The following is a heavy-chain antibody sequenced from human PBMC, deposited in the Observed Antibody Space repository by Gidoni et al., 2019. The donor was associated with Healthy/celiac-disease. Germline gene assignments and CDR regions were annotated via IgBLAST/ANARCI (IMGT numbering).Heavy chain of an antibody. D-gene: IGHD5-12*01. CDR3: ARDQQEVATPEGWFDP. Sequence: QVQLVESGGGVVQPGRSLRLSCAASGFRFSSYAMHWVRQATGKGLEWVAVISYYGSNKYYADSVKGRFTISRDNSKNTLYLQMNSLRAEDTAVYYCARDQQEVATPEGWFDPWGQGTLVTVSS. V-gene: IGHV3-30-3*01. J-gene: IGHJ5*02. CDR1: GFRFSSYA. CDR2: ISYYGSNK.